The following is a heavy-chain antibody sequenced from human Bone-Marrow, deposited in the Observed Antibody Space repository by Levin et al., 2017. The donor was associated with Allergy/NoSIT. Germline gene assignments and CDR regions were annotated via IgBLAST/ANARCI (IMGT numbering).Heavy chain of an antibody. Sequence: AGGSLRLSCAASGFTFLSYTMAWVRQAPWKGLEWVSSISSSSRHIYYADSLKGRFTISRDNAKNSLYLQMSSLRVEDTAVYYCARGLRGMATITGVHSWGQGTLVTVSS. CDR2: ISSSSRHI. J-gene: IGHJ4*02. CDR3: ARGLRGMATITGVHS. CDR1: GFTFLSYT. D-gene: IGHD5-24*01. V-gene: IGHV3-21*01.